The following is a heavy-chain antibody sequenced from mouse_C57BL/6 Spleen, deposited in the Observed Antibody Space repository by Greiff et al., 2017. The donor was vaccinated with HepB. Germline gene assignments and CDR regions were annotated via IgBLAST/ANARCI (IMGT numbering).Heavy chain of an antibody. Sequence: QVQLQQPGAELVMPGASVKLSCKASGYTFTSYWMHWVKQRPGQGLEWIGEIDPSDSYTNYNQKFKGKSTLTVDKSSSTAYMQLSSLTSEDSAVYYCATYDYERAWFAYWGQGTLVTVSA. J-gene: IGHJ3*01. CDR3: ATYDYERAWFAY. V-gene: IGHV1-69*01. CDR2: IDPSDSYT. CDR1: GYTFTSYW. D-gene: IGHD2-4*01.